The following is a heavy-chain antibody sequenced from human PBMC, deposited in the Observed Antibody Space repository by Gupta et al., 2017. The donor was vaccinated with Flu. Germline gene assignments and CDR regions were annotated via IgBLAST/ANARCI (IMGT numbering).Heavy chain of an antibody. V-gene: IGHV3-66*02. CDR1: GFTVSSNY. D-gene: IGHD1-26*01. CDR3: ARVTGGSDRYYFDY. J-gene: IGHJ4*02. Sequence: EVQLVESGGGLVQPGGSLRLSCAASGFTVSSNYMSWVRQAPGKGLEWVSVIYSGGSTYYADSVKGRFTIARDNSKNTLYLQMNSLRAEDTAVYYCARVTGGSDRYYFDYWGQGTLVTVSS. CDR2: IYSGGST.